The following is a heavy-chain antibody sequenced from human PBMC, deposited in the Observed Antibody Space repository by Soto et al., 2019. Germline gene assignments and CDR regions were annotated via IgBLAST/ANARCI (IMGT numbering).Heavy chain of an antibody. V-gene: IGHV3-30*18. D-gene: IGHD3-22*01. J-gene: IGHJ4*02. Sequence: QVHLVESGGGVVQPGRSLRLSCAASGFAFSSFGMHWVRQAPGRGLEWVAVISFDGSNRHYVDSVKGRFTISRDNSRNTLSLQMNTLRPEDTALYYCVKNAPDMLVVPNGGFDYWGQGTLVSVSS. CDR2: ISFDGSNR. CDR1: GFAFSSFG. CDR3: VKNAPDMLVVPNGGFDY.